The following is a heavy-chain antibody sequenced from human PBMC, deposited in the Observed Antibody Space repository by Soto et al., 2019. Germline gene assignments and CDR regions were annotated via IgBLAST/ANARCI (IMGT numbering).Heavy chain of an antibody. Sequence: QVQLQESGPGLVKPSGTLSLTCAVSSGSISSSNWWCWVRQTPGKGLEWIGEIYHSGSTNYNPSLKSRVTISVDKSKNQFSLKLSYVTAADTAVYYSASSRGFGELGYCGKGTLVTVSS. J-gene: IGHJ1*01. CDR1: SGSISSSNW. CDR2: IYHSGST. V-gene: IGHV4-4*02. CDR3: ASSRGFGELGY. D-gene: IGHD3-10*01.